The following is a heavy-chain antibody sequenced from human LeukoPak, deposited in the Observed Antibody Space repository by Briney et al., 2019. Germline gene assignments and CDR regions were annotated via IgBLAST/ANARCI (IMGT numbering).Heavy chain of an antibody. V-gene: IGHV3-15*01. CDR2: IKSKTDGGTT. Sequence: GGSLRLSCAASGFTFSNAWMSWVRQAPGKGLEWVGRIKSKTDGGTTDYAAPVKGRFTISRDDSTNTLYLQMNRLKTEDTVAYYCTQEYWDIVAPKAGGGVFDYWGQGTLVTVSS. J-gene: IGHJ4*02. D-gene: IGHD5-12*01. CDR1: GFTFSNAW. CDR3: TQEYWDIVAPKAGGGVFDY.